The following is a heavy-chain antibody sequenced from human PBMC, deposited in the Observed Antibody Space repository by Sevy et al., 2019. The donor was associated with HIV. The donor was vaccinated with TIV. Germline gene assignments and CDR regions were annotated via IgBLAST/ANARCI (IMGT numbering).Heavy chain of an antibody. CDR1: GFTFNDYD. Sequence: QRGESLKISCAASGFTFNDYDMSWVRQAPGKGLKWVSAINWNGAGTSYADSVKGRFTVSRDNAKNSLYLQMNTLRVEDTAFYYCAREKFCSGDCYYFDYWGQGILVTVSS. V-gene: IGHV3-20*04. CDR2: INWNGAGT. CDR3: AREKFCSGDCYYFDY. D-gene: IGHD2-21*02. J-gene: IGHJ4*02.